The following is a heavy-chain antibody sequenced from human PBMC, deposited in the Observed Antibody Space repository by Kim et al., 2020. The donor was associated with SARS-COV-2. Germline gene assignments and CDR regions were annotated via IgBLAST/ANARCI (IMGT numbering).Heavy chain of an antibody. CDR1: GFTFSNYW. J-gene: IGHJ4*02. CDR2: IKQDGSEK. Sequence: GGSLRLSCAASGFTFSNYWMRWVRQAPGKGPEWLCNIKQDGSEKYYVDSVKGRFTVSRDNARNSLYLQMNSLRAEDTAVYSCARPQFGLGKYNNPFDHWGQGTLVTVSS. V-gene: IGHV3-7*03. D-gene: IGHD3-16*01. CDR3: ARPQFGLGKYNNPFDH.